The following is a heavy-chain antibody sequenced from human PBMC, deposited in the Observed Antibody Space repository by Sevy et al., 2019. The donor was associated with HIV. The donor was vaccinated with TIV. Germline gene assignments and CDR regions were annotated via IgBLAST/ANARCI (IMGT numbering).Heavy chain of an antibody. CDR2: IWYDGSNK. D-gene: IGHD3-10*01. CDR1: GFTFSSYG. J-gene: IGHJ6*02. CDR3: AREGPIVRGVKYYGMDV. V-gene: IGHV3-33*01. Sequence: GGSLRLSCAASGFTFSSYGMHWVRQAPGKGLEWVAVIWYDGSNKYYADSVKGRFTISRDNSKNTLYLQMNSLRAEDTAVYYCAREGPIVRGVKYYGMDVWGQGTTVTVSS.